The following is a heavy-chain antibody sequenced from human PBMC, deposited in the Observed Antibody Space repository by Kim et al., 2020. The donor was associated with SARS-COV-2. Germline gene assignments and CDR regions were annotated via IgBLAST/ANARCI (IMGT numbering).Heavy chain of an antibody. CDR2: ISAYNGDT. CDR3: ARSSGILTGYYIDYHYFGMDV. J-gene: IGHJ6*02. V-gene: IGHV1-18*04. Sequence: ASVKVSCKASGYIFTTYGIGWVRQAPGQGLEWMGWISAYNGDTKYAQNLQGRLTMTTDTSTTTAYMELRSLRSDDTAMYYCARSSGILTGYYIDYHYFGMDVWGQGTTVTVSS. CDR1: GYIFTTYG. D-gene: IGHD3-9*01.